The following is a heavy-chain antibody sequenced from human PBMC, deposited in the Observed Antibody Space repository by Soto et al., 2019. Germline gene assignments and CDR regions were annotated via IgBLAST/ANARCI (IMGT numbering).Heavy chain of an antibody. CDR2: IIPIFGTA. J-gene: IGHJ2*01. Sequence: QVQLVQSGAEVKKPGSSVKVSCKASGGTFSSYAISWVRQAPGQGLEWMGGIIPIFGTANYAQKFQGRVTITADESKSTGYMELGSLGSEDTAVYYCARSLLVVVTANWYFDLWGRGTLVTVSS. V-gene: IGHV1-69*12. CDR3: ARSLLVVVTANWYFDL. CDR1: GGTFSSYA. D-gene: IGHD2-21*02.